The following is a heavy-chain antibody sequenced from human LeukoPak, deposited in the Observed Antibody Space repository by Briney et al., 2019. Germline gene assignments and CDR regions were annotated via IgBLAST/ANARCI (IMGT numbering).Heavy chain of an antibody. CDR1: GGSISSYY. CDR2: IYYSGST. D-gene: IGHD3-9*01. Sequence: PSETLSLTCTVSGGSISSYYWSWIRQPPGKGLEWIGYIYYSGSTNYNPSLKSRVTISVDTSKNQFSLKLSSVTAADTAVYYCARGLRVLRYFDGIDYWGQGTLVTVSS. V-gene: IGHV4-59*01. CDR3: ARGLRVLRYFDGIDY. J-gene: IGHJ4*02.